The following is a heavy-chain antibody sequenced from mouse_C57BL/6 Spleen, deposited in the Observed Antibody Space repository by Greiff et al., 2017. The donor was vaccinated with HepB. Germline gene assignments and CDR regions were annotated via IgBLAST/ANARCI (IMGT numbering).Heavy chain of an antibody. J-gene: IGHJ2*01. Sequence: VQLQQPGAELVKPGASVKLSCKASGYTFTSYWMHWVKQRPGQGLEWIGMIHPNSGSTNYNEKFKSKATLTVDKSSSTAYMQLSSLTSEDSAVYYCANYYGSRYYFDYWGQGTTLTVSS. CDR3: ANYYGSRYYFDY. CDR1: GYTFTSYW. D-gene: IGHD1-1*01. CDR2: IHPNSGST. V-gene: IGHV1-64*01.